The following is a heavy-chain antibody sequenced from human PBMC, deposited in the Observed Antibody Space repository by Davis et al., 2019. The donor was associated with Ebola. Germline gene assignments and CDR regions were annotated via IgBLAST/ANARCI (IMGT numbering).Heavy chain of an antibody. CDR2: IYYSGST. J-gene: IGHJ4*02. V-gene: IGHV4-39*01. CDR3: ARPRYYYDSSGYFL. Sequence: MPSETLSLTCIVSGGSISSSSYYWGWIRQPPGKGLEWIGSIYYSGSTYYNPSLKSRVTISVDTSKNQFSLKLSSVTAADTAVYYCARPRYYYDSSGYFLWGQGTLVTVSS. CDR1: GGSISSSSYY. D-gene: IGHD3-22*01.